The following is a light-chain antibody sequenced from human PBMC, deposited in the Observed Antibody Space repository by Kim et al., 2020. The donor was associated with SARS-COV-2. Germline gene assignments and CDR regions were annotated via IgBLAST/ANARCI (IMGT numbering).Light chain of an antibody. CDR2: RAS. CDR1: QDITDY. V-gene: IGKV1-33*01. J-gene: IGKJ2*01. CDR3: VQYNNLPYT. Sequence: DIQMTQSPSSLSASVGDRVTITCQASQDITDYLNWYQQKPGKAPQLLIYRASILETGVPSRFSGSGSGTDFTFTISRLQAEDMATYSCVQYNNLPYTFGQGTKLEI.